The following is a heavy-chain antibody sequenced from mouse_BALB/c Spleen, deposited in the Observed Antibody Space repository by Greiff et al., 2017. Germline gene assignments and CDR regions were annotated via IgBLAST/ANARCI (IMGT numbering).Heavy chain of an antibody. V-gene: IGHV5-6-5*01. J-gene: IGHJ2*01. CDR1: GFTFSSYA. Sequence: EVQVVESGGGLVKPGGSLKLSCAASGFTFSSYAMSWVRQTPEKRLEWVASISSGGSTYYPDSVKGRFTISRDNARNILYLQMSSLRSEDTAMYYCAVWLRRGFDYWGQGTTLTVSS. CDR3: AVWLRRGFDY. CDR2: ISSGGST. D-gene: IGHD2-2*01.